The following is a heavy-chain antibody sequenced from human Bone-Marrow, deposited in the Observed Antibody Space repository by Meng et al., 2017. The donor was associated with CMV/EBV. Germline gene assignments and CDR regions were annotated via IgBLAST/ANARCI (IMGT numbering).Heavy chain of an antibody. J-gene: IGHJ6*02. D-gene: IGHD3-3*01. Sequence: GESLKISCAASGFTFSSYAMHWVRQAPGKGLKWVAVISYDGSNKYYADSVKGRFTISRDNSKNTLYLQMNSLRAEDTAVYYCARDYAPSYDFWSGYYMGNMCYYYYGMDVWGQGTTVTVSS. CDR3: ARDYAPSYDFWSGYYMGNMCYYYYGMDV. V-gene: IGHV3-30*04. CDR2: ISYDGSNK. CDR1: GFTFSSYA.